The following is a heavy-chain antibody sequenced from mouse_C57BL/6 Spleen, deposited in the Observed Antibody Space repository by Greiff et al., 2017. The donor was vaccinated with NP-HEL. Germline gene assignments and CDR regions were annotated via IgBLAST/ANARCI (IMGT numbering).Heavy chain of an antibody. CDR3: ARDNYGNYDYAMDD. J-gene: IGHJ4*01. V-gene: IGHV5-4*01. Sequence: EVHLVESGAGLVKPGGSLKLSCAASGFTFSSYAMSWVRQTPEKRLEWVATISAGGSYTYYPDNVKGRSTISRDNAKNNLYLQMSHLKSEDTAKYYCARDNYGNYDYAMDDWGQGTSVTVSS. CDR2: ISAGGSYT. D-gene: IGHD2-1*01. CDR1: GFTFSSYA.